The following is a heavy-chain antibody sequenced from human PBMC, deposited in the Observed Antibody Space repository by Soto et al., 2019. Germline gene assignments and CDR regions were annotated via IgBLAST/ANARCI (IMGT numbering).Heavy chain of an antibody. V-gene: IGHV3-11*01. Sequence: QVQLVESGGGLVKPGGSLRLSCAASGFTFSDYYMSWIRQAPGKGLEWVSYISSSGSTIYYPDSVKGRFTISRDNAKNSLYLQMNSLGAEDTAVYYCARVLYSNPDYYYYYMDVWGKGTTVTVSS. CDR2: ISSSGSTI. CDR3: ARVLYSNPDYYYYYMDV. CDR1: GFTFSDYY. J-gene: IGHJ6*03. D-gene: IGHD4-4*01.